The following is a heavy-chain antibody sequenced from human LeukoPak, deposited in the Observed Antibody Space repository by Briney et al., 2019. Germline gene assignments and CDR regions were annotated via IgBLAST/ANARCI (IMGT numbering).Heavy chain of an antibody. CDR2: ISYSGNT. CDR1: DDPFSTHY. CDR3: AREPTTVTKGFDI. Sequence: SETLSLTCTVSDDPFSTHYWTWIRQPPGKGLEWIGYISYSGNTNYNPPLKSRVTISVDTSKNQFSLRLSSVTAADTAVHYCAREPTTVTKGFDIGGQGTMVTVSS. V-gene: IGHV4-59*11. D-gene: IGHD4-17*01. J-gene: IGHJ3*02.